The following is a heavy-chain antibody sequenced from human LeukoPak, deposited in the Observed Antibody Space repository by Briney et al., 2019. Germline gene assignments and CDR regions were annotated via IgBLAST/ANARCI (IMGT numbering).Heavy chain of an antibody. CDR1: GFAFSTYS. CDR3: ARDLYYDSSGRVYGLDV. CDR2: IGSSSSYI. D-gene: IGHD3-22*01. J-gene: IGHJ4*02. V-gene: IGHV3-21*04. Sequence: GGSLRLSCAASGFAFSTYSMNWVRQAPGKGLEWVSSIGSSSSYIYYADSVKGRFTVSRDNAKNLLYLQMNGLRAEDTALYYCARDLYYDSSGRVYGLDVWGQGTLVTVSS.